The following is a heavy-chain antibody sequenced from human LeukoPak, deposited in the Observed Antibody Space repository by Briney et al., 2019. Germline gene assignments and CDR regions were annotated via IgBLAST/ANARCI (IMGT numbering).Heavy chain of an antibody. CDR2: ISGSSSYM. CDR3: AREWELHNWFDP. D-gene: IGHD1-26*01. V-gene: IGHV3-21*01. CDR1: GFTFSNYS. J-gene: IGHJ5*02. Sequence: GGSLRLSCAASGFTFSNYSMNWVRQAPGKGLEWVSFISGSSSYMYYADSVKGRFTISRDNAKNSLYLQMNSLRAEDTAVYYCAREWELHNWFDPWGQGTLVTVSS.